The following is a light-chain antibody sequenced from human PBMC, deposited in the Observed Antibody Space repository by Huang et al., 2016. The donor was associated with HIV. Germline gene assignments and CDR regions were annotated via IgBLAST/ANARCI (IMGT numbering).Light chain of an antibody. CDR3: QQYYTTPLT. CDR2: SAS. CDR1: QGLSNS. V-gene: IGKV1-NL1*01. Sequence: DIQMTQSPSSLSASVGDRVTITCRASQGLSNSLAWYQQKPGKAPNLLVSSASRLEGGVPSRFSGSGSVTDYTLTIDSLQPEDFATYYCQQYYTTPLTFGGGTKVEIK. J-gene: IGKJ4*01.